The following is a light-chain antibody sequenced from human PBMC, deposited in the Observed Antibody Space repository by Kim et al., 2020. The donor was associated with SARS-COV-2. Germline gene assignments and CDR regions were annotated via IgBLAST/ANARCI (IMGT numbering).Light chain of an antibody. V-gene: IGLV3-1*01. CDR2: QDI. CDR3: QSWVSSTNVV. Sequence: SYELTQPPSVSVSPGQTASIPCSGDKLGDKYICWYQQKPGQSPVLVIYQDIMRPSGISERFSGSNSGNTATLTITGTQAIDEADYYCQSWVSSTNVVFGG. J-gene: IGLJ2*01. CDR1: KLGDKY.